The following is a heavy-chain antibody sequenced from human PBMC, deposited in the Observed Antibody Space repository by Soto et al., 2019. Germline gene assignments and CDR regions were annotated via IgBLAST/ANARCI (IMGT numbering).Heavy chain of an antibody. Sequence: EVQLVESGGGLVQPGGSLRLSCAASGFTFTNFWMTWVRQAPGKGLESVATIKQDGSEKHYVDSVKGRFSISRDNAKNSLDLQMNNLRVEDTAVYYCARDSPEMAGTYYHYGMDVWGRGTTITVSS. CDR2: IKQDGSEK. CDR1: GFTFTNFW. D-gene: IGHD1-1*01. J-gene: IGHJ6*02. CDR3: ARDSPEMAGTYYHYGMDV. V-gene: IGHV3-7*01.